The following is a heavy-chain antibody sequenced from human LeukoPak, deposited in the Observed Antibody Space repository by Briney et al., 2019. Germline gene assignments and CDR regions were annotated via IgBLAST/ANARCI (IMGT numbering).Heavy chain of an antibody. V-gene: IGHV3-21*01. CDR1: GFTFSSYT. Sequence: GGSLRLSCAASGFTFSSYTMNWVRQAPGKGLEWVSSISSSSSYIYYADSVKGRFTISRDNAKNSLYLQMNSLRAEDTAVYYCAREGRNCYGSFDYWGQRSLVTVSS. D-gene: IGHD2-21*01. J-gene: IGHJ4*02. CDR2: ISSSSSYI. CDR3: AREGRNCYGSFDY.